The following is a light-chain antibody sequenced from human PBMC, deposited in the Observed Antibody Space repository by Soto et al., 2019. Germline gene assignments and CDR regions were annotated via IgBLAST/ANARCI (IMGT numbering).Light chain of an antibody. J-gene: IGKJ2*01. V-gene: IGKV3-15*01. Sequence: EIVMTQSPATLSVSPGERATLSCRASQSVSSNLAWYQQKPGQAPRLLIYGASTRATGIPARFSGSGSGTEFTPTLSSLQSEDFAVYYCQQYNNWPPYTFGQGTKLEIK. CDR3: QQYNNWPPYT. CDR1: QSVSSN. CDR2: GAS.